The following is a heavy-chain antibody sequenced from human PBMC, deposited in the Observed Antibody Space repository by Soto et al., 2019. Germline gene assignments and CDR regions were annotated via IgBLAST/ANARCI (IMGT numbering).Heavy chain of an antibody. CDR1: GGSISSSPYY. V-gene: IGHV4-39*01. D-gene: IGHD3-22*01. CDR2: IYYSGTT. J-gene: IGHJ4*02. CDR3: ARHRQYYDTSGYQQRYFDY. Sequence: SETLSLTCPVSGGSISSSPYYWGWIRQPPGKGLEWLGTIYYSGTTSYNPSLKSRVIISVDTSNNQLFLKLRSVTAADTAVYYCARHRQYYDTSGYQQRYFDYWGQGTQVTVSS.